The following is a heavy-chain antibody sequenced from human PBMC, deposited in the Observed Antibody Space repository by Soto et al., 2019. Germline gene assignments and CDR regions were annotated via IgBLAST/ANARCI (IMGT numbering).Heavy chain of an antibody. J-gene: IGHJ6*02. V-gene: IGHV4-59*08. CDR3: ARLRDGWNDYYYYYGMDV. CDR2: IYYSGST. Sequence: SETLSLTCTVSGGSISSYYWSWIRQPPGKGLEWIGYIYYSGSTNYNPSLKSRVTISVDTSKNQFSLKLSSVTAADTAVYYCARLRDGWNDYYYYYGMDVWGQGTTVTVSS. D-gene: IGHD1-1*01. CDR1: GGSISSYY.